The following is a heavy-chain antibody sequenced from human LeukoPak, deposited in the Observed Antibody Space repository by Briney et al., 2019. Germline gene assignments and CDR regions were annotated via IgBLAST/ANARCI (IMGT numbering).Heavy chain of an antibody. CDR3: AKDSSVVVPAAIPH. CDR1: GFTFSSYA. V-gene: IGHV3-23*01. CDR2: ISGSGGST. J-gene: IGHJ4*02. D-gene: IGHD2-2*01. Sequence: AGGSLRLSCAASGFTFSSYAMSWVRQAPGKWLEWVSAISGSGGSTYYADSVKGRFTISRDNSKNTLYLQMNSLRAEDTAVYYCAKDSSVVVPAAIPHWGQGTLVTVSS.